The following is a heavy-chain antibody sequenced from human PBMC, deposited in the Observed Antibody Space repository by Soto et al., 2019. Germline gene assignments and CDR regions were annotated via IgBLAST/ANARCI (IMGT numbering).Heavy chain of an antibody. J-gene: IGHJ6*02. CDR3: ARDGSGSRDYYYYGMDV. V-gene: IGHV1-69*13. Sequence: SVKVSCKASGGTFSSYAISWVRQAPGQGLEWMGGIIPIFGTANYAQKFQGRVTITADESTSTAYMELSSLRSEDTAVYYCARDGSGSRDYYYYGMDVWGQGTTVTVSS. CDR1: GGTFSSYA. CDR2: IIPIFGTA. D-gene: IGHD3-10*01.